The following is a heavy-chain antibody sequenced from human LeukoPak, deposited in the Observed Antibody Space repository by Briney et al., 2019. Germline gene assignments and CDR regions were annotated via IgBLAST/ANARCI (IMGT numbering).Heavy chain of an antibody. CDR3: ARGHPVGDIVVVPAAPYFDY. V-gene: IGHV1-69*13. CDR1: GYTFTSYD. D-gene: IGHD2-2*01. CDR2: IIPIFGTA. Sequence: GASVKVSCKASGYTFTSYDINWVRQATGQGLEWMGGIIPIFGTANYAQKFQGRVTITADESTSTAYMELSSLRSEDTAVYYCARGHPVGDIVVVPAAPYFDYWGQGTLVTVSS. J-gene: IGHJ4*02.